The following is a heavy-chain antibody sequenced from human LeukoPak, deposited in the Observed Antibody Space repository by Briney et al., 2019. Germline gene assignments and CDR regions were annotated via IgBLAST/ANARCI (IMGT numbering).Heavy chain of an antibody. Sequence: PGGSLRLSCAASGITVGTNYMSWVRQAPGKGLEWVSIIYSGGGTYYADSVKGRFTISRENSKNTLWLQMNSLRAEDTAVYYCARLHYDVSTGPFDYWGQGTLVTVSS. CDR3: ARLHYDVSTGPFDY. D-gene: IGHD3-9*01. CDR2: IYSGGGT. J-gene: IGHJ4*02. V-gene: IGHV3-66*04. CDR1: GITVGTNY.